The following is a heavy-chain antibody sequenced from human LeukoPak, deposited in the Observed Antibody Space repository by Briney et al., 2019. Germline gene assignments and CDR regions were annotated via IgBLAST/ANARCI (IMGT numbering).Heavy chain of an antibody. V-gene: IGHV4-4*02. CDR3: ARGGFSGYDRGFYYYYMDV. J-gene: IGHJ6*03. Sequence: PSETLSLTCAVSGGSISSSNWWSWVRQPPGKGLEWIGEIYHSGSTNYNPSLKSRVTILEDKSKNQFSLKMSSVTAADTAVYYCARGGFSGYDRGFYYYYMDVWGKGTTVTISS. D-gene: IGHD5-12*01. CDR1: GGSISSSNW. CDR2: IYHSGST.